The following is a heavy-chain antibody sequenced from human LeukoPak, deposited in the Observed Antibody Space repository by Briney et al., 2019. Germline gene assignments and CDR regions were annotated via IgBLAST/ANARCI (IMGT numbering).Heavy chain of an antibody. D-gene: IGHD3-22*01. CDR1: GYTFTSYG. J-gene: IGHJ5*02. Sequence: ASVKVSCKASGYTFTSYGISWVRQAPGQGLEWMGWISAYNGNTNYAQKLQGRVTMTTDTSTSTAYMELRSLRSDDTAVYYCARLRIVVGTPNWFDPWGQGTLVTVSS. CDR2: ISAYNGNT. V-gene: IGHV1-18*01. CDR3: ARLRIVVGTPNWFDP.